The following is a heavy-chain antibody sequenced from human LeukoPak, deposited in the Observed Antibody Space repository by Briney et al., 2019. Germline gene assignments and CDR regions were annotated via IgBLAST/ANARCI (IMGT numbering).Heavy chain of an antibody. V-gene: IGHV1-2*06. J-gene: IGHJ4*02. D-gene: IGHD3-22*01. CDR3: AREYYYDSSGYPFDY. CDR1: RYTFTGYY. CDR2: INPNSGGT. Sequence: GASVKVSCEASRYTFTGYYMHWVRQAPGQGLEWMGQINPNSGGTNYAQKFQGRVTMTRDTSISTAYMELSRLRSDDTAVYYCAREYYYDSSGYPFDYWGQGTLVTVSS.